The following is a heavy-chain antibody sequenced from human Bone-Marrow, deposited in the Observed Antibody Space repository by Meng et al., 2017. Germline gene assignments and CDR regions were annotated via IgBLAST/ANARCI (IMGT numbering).Heavy chain of an antibody. CDR1: GYSFTSYW. D-gene: IGHD3-22*01. V-gene: IGHV5-51*01. CDR2: IYPGDSDT. J-gene: IGHJ4*02. Sequence: GEALKISCKGSGYSFTSYWIGWVRQMPGKGLEWMGIIYPGDSDTRYSPSFQGQVTISADKSISTAYLQWSSLKASDTAMYYCARGRTYYSDSSGYYYYPDFDYWGQGTLVTVSS. CDR3: ARGRTYYSDSSGYYYYPDFDY.